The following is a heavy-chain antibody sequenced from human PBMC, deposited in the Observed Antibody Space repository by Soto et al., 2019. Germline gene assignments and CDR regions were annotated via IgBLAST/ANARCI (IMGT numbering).Heavy chain of an antibody. Sequence: GGSLRLSCAASEFTFSSYAMSWVRQAPGKGLEWVSVISATGGTTYYAESVKGRFIISRDNSKNTLYLQLSDLRGEDTAVYYWAKETTSAVEDYIDDWGQGTPVTVSS. D-gene: IGHD1-1*01. CDR1: EFTFSSYA. J-gene: IGHJ4*01. CDR3: AKETTSAVEDYIDD. CDR2: ISATGGTT. V-gene: IGHV3-23*01.